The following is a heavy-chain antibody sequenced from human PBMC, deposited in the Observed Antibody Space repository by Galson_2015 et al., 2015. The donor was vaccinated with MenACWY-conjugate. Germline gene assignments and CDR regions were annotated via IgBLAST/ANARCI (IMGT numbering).Heavy chain of an antibody. J-gene: IGHJ4*02. CDR3: ARVLDYYGSGTFGFDY. CDR2: MYHSGGT. V-gene: IGHV4-38-2*01. CDR1: GSSISTGYY. D-gene: IGHD3-10*01. Sequence: ETLSLTCPVSGSSISTGYYWGWIRQPPGKGLEWIGSMYHSGGTFYNASLKSRVPISVDTSRNQFTLNLRSVTAADTAVYYCARVLDYYGSGTFGFDYCGQGILVTVSS.